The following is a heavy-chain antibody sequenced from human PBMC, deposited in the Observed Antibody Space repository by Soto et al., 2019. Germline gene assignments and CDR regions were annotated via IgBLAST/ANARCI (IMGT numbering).Heavy chain of an antibody. D-gene: IGHD3-10*01. V-gene: IGHV5-51*01. CDR3: ARPRSGSYRLDYYGMDV. J-gene: IGHJ6*02. CDR2: IDPGDSDT. CDR1: GYSFTNYW. Sequence: GESLKISCKGSGYSFTNYWIAWVRQMPGKGLEWMGIIDPGDSDTRYSPSFQGQVTISADKSISTAYLQWRSLRASDTAMYYCARPRSGSYRLDYYGMDVWGQGTTVTVSS.